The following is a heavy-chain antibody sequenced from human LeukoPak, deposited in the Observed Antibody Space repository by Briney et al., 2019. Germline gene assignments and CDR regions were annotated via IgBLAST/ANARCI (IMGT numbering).Heavy chain of an antibody. V-gene: IGHV4-39*01. D-gene: IGHD3-22*01. CDR2: IYYSGST. J-gene: IGHJ3*02. CDR3: ACSDRHYYDSSGYQTFDI. CDR1: GGSISSSSYY. Sequence: SETLSLTCTVFGGSISSSSYYWGWIRQPPGKGLEWIGSIYYSGSTYYNPSLKSRVTISVDTSKNQFSLKLSSVTAADTAVYYCACSDRHYYDSSGYQTFDIWGQGTMVTVSS.